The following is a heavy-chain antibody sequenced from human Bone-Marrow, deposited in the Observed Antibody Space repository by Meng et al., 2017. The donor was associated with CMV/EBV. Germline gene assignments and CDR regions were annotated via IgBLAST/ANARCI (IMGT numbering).Heavy chain of an antibody. Sequence: GGSLRLSCTVSGGSISSSSYYWGWVRQAPGKGLEWVSVISGGGGSTYYADSVKGRFTISRDNSKNTLYLQMNSLRAEDTAVYYCANLGIWGYSGNDYWGQGTLVTVSS. D-gene: IGHD3-16*01. CDR2: ISGGGGST. CDR3: ANLGIWGYSGNDY. V-gene: IGHV3-23*01. J-gene: IGHJ4*02. CDR1: GGSISSSSYY.